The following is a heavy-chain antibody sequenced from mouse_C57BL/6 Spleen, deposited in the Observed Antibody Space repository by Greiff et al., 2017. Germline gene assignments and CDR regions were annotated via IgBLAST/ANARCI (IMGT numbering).Heavy chain of an antibody. CDR3: ARKSLMVTTDYFDY. CDR1: GYTFTSYG. Sequence: SGAELARPGASVKLSCKASGYTFTSYGISWVKQRTGQGLEWIGEIYPRSGNTYYNEKFKGKATLTADKSSSTAYMELRSLTSEDSAVYFCARKSLMVTTDYFDYWGQGTTLTVSS. V-gene: IGHV1-81*01. J-gene: IGHJ2*01. CDR2: IYPRSGNT. D-gene: IGHD2-2*01.